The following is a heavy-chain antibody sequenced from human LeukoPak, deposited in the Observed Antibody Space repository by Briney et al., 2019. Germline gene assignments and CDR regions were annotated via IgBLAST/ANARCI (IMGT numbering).Heavy chain of an antibody. V-gene: IGHV3-23*01. Sequence: SGGSLRLSCAASGFTFSSYAMSWVRQAPGKGLEWVSAISGSGGSTYYADSVKGRFTISRDNSKNTLYLQMNSLRAEVTAVYYCAKEAAFGYSSSWYYFDYWGQGTLVTVSS. J-gene: IGHJ4*02. CDR3: AKEAAFGYSSSWYYFDY. CDR1: GFTFSSYA. CDR2: ISGSGGST. D-gene: IGHD6-13*01.